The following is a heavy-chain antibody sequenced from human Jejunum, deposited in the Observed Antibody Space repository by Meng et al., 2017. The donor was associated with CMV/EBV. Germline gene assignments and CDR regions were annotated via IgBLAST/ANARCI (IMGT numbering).Heavy chain of an antibody. J-gene: IGHJ5*02. CDR1: GFTFSSYN. Sequence: SGFTFSSYNMNWVRQAPGKGLEWVAFISFNSNYIFYRDSVEGRFTISRDNAKNSLSLQMNSLRAEDSAVYYCARDTVWGDPNSFDAWGQGSLVTVSS. CDR3: ARDTVWGDPNSFDA. V-gene: IGHV3-21*01. D-gene: IGHD3-16*01. CDR2: ISFNSNYI.